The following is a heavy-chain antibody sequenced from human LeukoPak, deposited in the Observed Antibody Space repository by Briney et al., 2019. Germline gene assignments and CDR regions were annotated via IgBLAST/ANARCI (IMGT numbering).Heavy chain of an antibody. CDR3: ARSQGIADAFDV. D-gene: IGHD6-13*01. CDR2: IYSGGLT. Sequence: GGSLRLSCAATGVIVSSSFINWVRQAPGKGLEWVAVIYSGGLTYYADSVKGRFTISRDISKNTVDLQMNSLRGEDTVVFYCARSQGIADAFDVWGQGTMVTVSS. J-gene: IGHJ3*01. CDR1: GVIVSSSF. V-gene: IGHV3-66*02.